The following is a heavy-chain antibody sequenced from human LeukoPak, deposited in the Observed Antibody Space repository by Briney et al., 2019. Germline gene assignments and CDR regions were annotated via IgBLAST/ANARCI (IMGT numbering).Heavy chain of an antibody. V-gene: IGHV1-46*01. Sequence: ASVKVSCKASGYTFTGYYMHWVRQAPGQGLEWMGIINRSGGSTSYAQKFQGRVTMTRDTSTSTVYMELSSLRSEDTAVYYCARDSLGIVVVEYYFDYWGQGTLVTVSS. CDR1: GYTFTGYY. D-gene: IGHD3-22*01. CDR2: INRSGGST. CDR3: ARDSLGIVVVEYYFDY. J-gene: IGHJ4*02.